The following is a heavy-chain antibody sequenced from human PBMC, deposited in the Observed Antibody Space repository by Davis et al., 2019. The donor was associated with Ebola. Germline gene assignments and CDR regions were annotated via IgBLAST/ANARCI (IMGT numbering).Heavy chain of an antibody. D-gene: IGHD4-17*01. J-gene: IGHJ1*01. Sequence: SLKIPCAASGFTFSSYAMSWVRQAPGKGLEWVSRISAIGGDTYYADSVKGRFTISRDNSKNTLNLQMNSLRAEDTAIYYCAKLDYNDSYFQDWGQGTLVTVSS. CDR2: ISAIGGDT. CDR1: GFTFSSYA. V-gene: IGHV3-23*01. CDR3: AKLDYNDSYFQD.